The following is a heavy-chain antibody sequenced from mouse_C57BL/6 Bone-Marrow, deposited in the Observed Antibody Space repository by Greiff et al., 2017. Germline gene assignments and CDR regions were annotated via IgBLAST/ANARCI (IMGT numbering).Heavy chain of an antibody. Sequence: QVQLQQPGAELVRPGTSVKLSCKASGYTFTSYWMHWVKQRPGQGLEWIGVIDPSDSYTNYNQKFKGKATLTVDTSSSTAYMQLSSLTSEDTAVYYCAREADSCTIDYWGQGTTLTVSS. D-gene: IGHD2-12*01. CDR2: IDPSDSYT. V-gene: IGHV1-59*01. CDR1: GYTFTSYW. J-gene: IGHJ2*01. CDR3: AREADSCTIDY.